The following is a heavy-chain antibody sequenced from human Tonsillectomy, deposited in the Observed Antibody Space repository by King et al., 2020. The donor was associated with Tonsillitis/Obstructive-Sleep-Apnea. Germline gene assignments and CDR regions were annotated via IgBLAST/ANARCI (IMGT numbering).Heavy chain of an antibody. V-gene: IGHV3-21*01. CDR1: GFTFNNYI. CDR2: ISSSSSYI. Sequence: VQLVESGGGLVKPGGSLRLSCAAAGFTFNNYIMNWVRQAPGKGLEWVSSISSSSSYIYYADSVKGRFIISRDNAKNSLYLQMNSLRAEDTAVYYCARELGYCGSTSCYTFDAFDIWGQGTMVTVSS. CDR3: ARELGYCGSTSCYTFDAFDI. D-gene: IGHD2-2*02. J-gene: IGHJ3*02.